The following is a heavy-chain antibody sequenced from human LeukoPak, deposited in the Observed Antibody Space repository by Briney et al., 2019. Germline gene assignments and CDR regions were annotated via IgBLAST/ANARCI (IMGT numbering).Heavy chain of an antibody. D-gene: IGHD2-8*01. CDR1: GFSLSTSGVG. CDR3: ADDPPGYTNGVCSPSERIAFDI. V-gene: IGHV2-5*01. J-gene: IGHJ3*02. CDR2: IYWNDDN. Sequence: SGPTLVNPTQTLTLTCTFSGFSLSTSGVGVGWIRQPPGKALEWLALIYWNDDNRYSPSLKSRLTITKDTSKNQVVLTMTNMDPVDTATYYCADDPPGYTNGVCSPSERIAFDIWGQGTMVTVSS.